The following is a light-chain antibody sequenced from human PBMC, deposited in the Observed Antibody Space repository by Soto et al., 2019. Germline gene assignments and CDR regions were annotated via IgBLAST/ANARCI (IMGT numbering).Light chain of an antibody. V-gene: IGLV4-69*01. Sequence: QPVLTQSPSASASLGASVKLTCTLSSGHSSYAIAWHQQQPEKGPRYLMEVNSDGSHSKGDGIPDRFSGSTSGAERHLTISSLQSEDEADYYCQTGGTGIHVVFGGGTKVTVL. CDR3: QTGGTGIHVV. CDR1: SGHSSYA. J-gene: IGLJ2*01. CDR2: VNSDGSH.